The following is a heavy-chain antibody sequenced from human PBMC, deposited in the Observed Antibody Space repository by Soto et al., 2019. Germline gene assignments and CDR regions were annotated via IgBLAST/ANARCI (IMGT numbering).Heavy chain of an antibody. CDR2: IIPIFGTA. CDR3: ARQAVTTEGDYYYYYGMDV. CDR1: GGTFSSYA. V-gene: IGHV1-69*06. Sequence: QVQLVQSGAEVKKPGSSVKVSCKASGGTFSSYAISWVRQAPGQGLEWMGGIIPIFGTANYAKKFQGRVTITTDKSTSTAYMELSSLRSADTAVYYCARQAVTTEGDYYYYYGMDVWGQGTTVNVSS. J-gene: IGHJ6*02. D-gene: IGHD1-1*01.